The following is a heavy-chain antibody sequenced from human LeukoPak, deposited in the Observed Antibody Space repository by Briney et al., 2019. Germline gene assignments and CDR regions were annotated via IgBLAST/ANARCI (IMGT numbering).Heavy chain of an antibody. CDR1: GFTFSSYS. J-gene: IGHJ4*02. D-gene: IGHD2-2*01. CDR2: ISSSGSTT. V-gene: IGHV3-48*01. Sequence: GGSLRLSCAASGFTFSSYSMNWVRQAPGKGLEWVSYISSSGSTTYYADSVKGRFTISRDNAQKSLYLQMNSLRAEDTAVYYCASYCSTTSCYAVDYWGQGTLVTVSS. CDR3: ASYCSTTSCYAVDY.